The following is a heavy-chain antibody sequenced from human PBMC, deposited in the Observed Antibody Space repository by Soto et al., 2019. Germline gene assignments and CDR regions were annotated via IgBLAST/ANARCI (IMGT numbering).Heavy chain of an antibody. V-gene: IGHV1-46*03. CDR1: GYTFTSYY. D-gene: IGHD3-10*01. Sequence: ASVKVSCKASGYTFTSYYMHWVRQAPGQRLEWMGIINPSGGSTSYAQKFQGRVTMTRDTSTSTVYMELSSLRSEDTAVYYCARGKEVAMVRGVIYYYYYGMDVWGQGTTVTVSS. CDR2: INPSGGST. CDR3: ARGKEVAMVRGVIYYYYYGMDV. J-gene: IGHJ6*02.